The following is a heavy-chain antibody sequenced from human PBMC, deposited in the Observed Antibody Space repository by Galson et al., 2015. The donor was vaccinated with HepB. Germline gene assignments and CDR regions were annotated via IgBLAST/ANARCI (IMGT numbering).Heavy chain of an antibody. CDR2: IYSGGTT. Sequence: SLRLSCAASGFTVSSTYMSWVRQTPGKGLEWVSVIYSGGTTFYADSVKGRFTISRDNSKNTRYLQMNSLREEDTAVYYCAREMAACGQGTLVTVSS. J-gene: IGHJ1*01. CDR3: AREMAA. D-gene: IGHD5-24*01. CDR1: GFTVSSTY. V-gene: IGHV3-66*01.